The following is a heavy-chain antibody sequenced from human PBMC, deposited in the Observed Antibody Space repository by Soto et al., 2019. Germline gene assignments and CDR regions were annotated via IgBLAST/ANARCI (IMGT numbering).Heavy chain of an antibody. V-gene: IGHV3-33*01. CDR3: ARPLEQHQLGFGMDV. CDR2: IWYDGSKI. D-gene: IGHD6-13*01. Sequence: QVQLVQSGGGVVQPGGSLRLSCAASGFTFSSYGMHWVRQDPGKGLEWVAGIWYDGSKIYYADFVKGRFTISRDNSKSTLYLQMKSLRAEETAVYYCARPLEQHQLGFGMDVCGPGYPVPVSS. CDR1: GFTFSSYG. J-gene: IGHJ6*01.